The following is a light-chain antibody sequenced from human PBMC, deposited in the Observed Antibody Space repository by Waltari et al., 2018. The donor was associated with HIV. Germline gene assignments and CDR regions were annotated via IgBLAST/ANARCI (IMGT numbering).Light chain of an antibody. CDR2: DNH. J-gene: IGLJ1*01. CDR3: GTWDTSLSAWI. V-gene: IGLV1-51*01. Sequence: QSVLTQPPSVSATPGQQVTLSCSGSSSNIPTTYVSWYQHFPGIVPKVLIYDNHKRASGIPDRFSGSKSGTSATLDISGLQTGDEAHYYCGTWDTSLSAWIFGTGTKVTVL. CDR1: SSNIPTTY.